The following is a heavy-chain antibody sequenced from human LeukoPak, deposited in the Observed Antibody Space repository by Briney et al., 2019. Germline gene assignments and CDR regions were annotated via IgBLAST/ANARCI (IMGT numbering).Heavy chain of an antibody. Sequence: GGSLRLSCGVSGFTFSSYWTNWVRQAPGKGLEWVASIKQDGGEKSYVGSVKGRFTISRDNAKNSLYLQMSSLRAEDTAVYYCARDGTAAGLYFDLWGQGTLVTVSS. J-gene: IGHJ4*01. V-gene: IGHV3-7*01. CDR1: GFTFSSYW. CDR3: ARDGTAAGLYFDL. D-gene: IGHD6-13*01. CDR2: IKQDGGEK.